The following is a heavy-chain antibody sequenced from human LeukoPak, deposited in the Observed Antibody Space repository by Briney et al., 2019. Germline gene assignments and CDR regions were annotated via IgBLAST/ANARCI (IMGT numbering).Heavy chain of an antibody. J-gene: IGHJ4*02. CDR2: ISGSGSIT. Sequence: PGGSLRLSCAASGFTFSIYAMSWVRQAPGKGLEWFSGISGSGSITDYVDSVKGRRTISRDNAKNTLYRQMNSVRAADTEVYYCAKGGDMWGQGWLVTV. CDR1: GFTFSIYA. CDR3: AKGGDM. V-gene: IGHV3-23*01. D-gene: IGHD2-15*01.